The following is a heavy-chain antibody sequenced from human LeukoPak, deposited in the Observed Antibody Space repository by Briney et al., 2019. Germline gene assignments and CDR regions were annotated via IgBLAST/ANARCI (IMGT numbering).Heavy chain of an antibody. Sequence: GGSLRLSCAASGFTFSSYWMSWVRQAPGKGLEWVANIKQDGSEKYYVDSVKGRFTISRDNAKNSLYLQMNSLRAEDTAVYYCARRDCSSTSCYISYDILTGYYPDAFDIWGQGTMVTVSS. CDR1: GFTFSSYW. D-gene: IGHD3-9*01. V-gene: IGHV3-7*01. J-gene: IGHJ3*02. CDR3: ARRDCSSTSCYISYDILTGYYPDAFDI. CDR2: IKQDGSEK.